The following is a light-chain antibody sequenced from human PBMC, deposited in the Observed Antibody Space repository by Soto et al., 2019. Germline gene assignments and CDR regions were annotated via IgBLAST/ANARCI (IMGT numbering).Light chain of an antibody. CDR3: QQRTTWPPYT. J-gene: IGKJ2*01. Sequence: EIVLTQSPATLSLSPGQSATLSCRVSQNVSNYLAWFQQKTGQAPRLLIYDASNRATGIPARFSGSGSGTDFTLTISILEPEDFAVYYCQQRTTWPPYTFGQGTKLEIK. CDR1: QNVSNY. CDR2: DAS. V-gene: IGKV3-11*01.